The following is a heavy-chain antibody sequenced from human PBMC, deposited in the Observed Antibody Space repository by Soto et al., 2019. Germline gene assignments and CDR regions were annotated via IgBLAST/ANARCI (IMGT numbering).Heavy chain of an antibody. Sequence: QPPGKGLEWIGYIYYSGTTNYNPSLKSRVTISVDTSKNQFSLKLSSVTAADTAVYYCARRNTAMGTRYFDYWGQGTLVTVS. CDR3: ARRNTAMGTRYFDY. V-gene: IGHV4-59*08. CDR2: IYYSGTT. J-gene: IGHJ4*02. D-gene: IGHD5-18*01.